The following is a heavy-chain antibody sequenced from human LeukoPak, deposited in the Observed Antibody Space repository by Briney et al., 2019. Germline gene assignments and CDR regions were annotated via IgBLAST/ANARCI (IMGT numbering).Heavy chain of an antibody. J-gene: IGHJ4*02. CDR1: GFTFSSYW. CDR2: INSDGSST. CDR3: AKETLVGSYFDY. V-gene: IGHV3-74*01. Sequence: GGSLRLSCAASGFTFSSYWMHWVRQAPGKGLVWVSRINSDGSSTSYADSVKGRFTISRDNAKNTLYLQMNSLRAEDTALYYCAKETLVGSYFDYWGQGTLVTVSS. D-gene: IGHD2-15*01.